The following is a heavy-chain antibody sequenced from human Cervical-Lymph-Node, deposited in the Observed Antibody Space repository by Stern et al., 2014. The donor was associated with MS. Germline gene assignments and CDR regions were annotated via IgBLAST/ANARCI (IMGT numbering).Heavy chain of an antibody. V-gene: IGHV3-30*18. J-gene: IGHJ4*02. D-gene: IGHD4-11*01. CDR2: MSYDGNNK. Sequence: VHLVESGGGVVQPGRSLTLSCSTSGFSFTFSPYDMHWVRQAPGKGLEWVAVMSYDGNNKNYADSVKGRFIISRDISKNTLYLKMNSLRFEDTAVYYCAKVMNDYSTRYYFDYWGQGPLVTVSS. CDR1: GFSFTFSPYD. CDR3: AKVMNDYSTRYYFDY.